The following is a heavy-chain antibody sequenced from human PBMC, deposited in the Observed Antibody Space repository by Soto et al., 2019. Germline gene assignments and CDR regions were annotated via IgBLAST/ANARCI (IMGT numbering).Heavy chain of an antibody. CDR2: IYYSGST. J-gene: IGHJ3*02. D-gene: IGHD3-10*01. V-gene: IGHV4-59*01. CDR3: ARVWGGAFDI. CDR1: GGSISSYY. Sequence: QVQLQESGPGLVKPSETLSLTCTVSGGSISSYYWSWIRQPPGKGLEWIGYIYYSGSTNYNPSLKSRVTISVDPAKSQFSLKLSSVTAADTAVYYCARVWGGAFDIWGQGTMVTVSS.